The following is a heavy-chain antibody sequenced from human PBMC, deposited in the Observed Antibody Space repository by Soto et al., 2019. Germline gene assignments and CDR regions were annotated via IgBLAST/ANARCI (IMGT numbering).Heavy chain of an antibody. V-gene: IGHV3-30*18. CDR3: AKARVRIVGANSFDY. CDR1: GFTFSNYG. J-gene: IGHJ4*02. D-gene: IGHD1-26*01. Sequence: GVSLRLSCVGSGFTFSNYGMHGVRQPPGKGLEWVALKSDDGDKRYYADSVRGRLIISRDNSKDTLYLQMNSLGPDDTAVYFCAKARVRIVGANSFDYWGRGTPVTVSS. CDR2: KSDDGDKR.